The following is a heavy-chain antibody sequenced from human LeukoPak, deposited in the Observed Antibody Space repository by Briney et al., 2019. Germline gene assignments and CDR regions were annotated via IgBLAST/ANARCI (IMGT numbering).Heavy chain of an antibody. V-gene: IGHV3-74*01. D-gene: IGHD5-18*01. J-gene: IGHJ4*02. CDR3: ARGGGYNYDSFDS. CDR2: INSDGSIT. Sequence: PGGSLRLSCAASGFIFSNYWMHWVRQAPGKGLVWVSRINSDGSITAFADSVKGRLTISRDNAKNTLYLQMNSLRADDTAVYYCARGGGYNYDSFDSWGQGTLVTVSS. CDR1: GFIFSNYW.